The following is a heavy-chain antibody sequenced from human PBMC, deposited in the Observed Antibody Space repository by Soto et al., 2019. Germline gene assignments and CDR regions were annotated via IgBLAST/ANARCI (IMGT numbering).Heavy chain of an antibody. J-gene: IGHJ3*02. D-gene: IGHD3-22*01. Sequence: SETLSLTCTVSGGSISSGGYYWSWIRQHPGKGLEWIGYIYYSGSTYYNPSLKSRVTISVDTSKNQFSLKLSSVTAADTAVYYCAREPTDHYYDSSGPDAFDIWGQGTMVTV. CDR2: IYYSGST. CDR3: AREPTDHYYDSSGPDAFDI. CDR1: GGSISSGGYY. V-gene: IGHV4-31*03.